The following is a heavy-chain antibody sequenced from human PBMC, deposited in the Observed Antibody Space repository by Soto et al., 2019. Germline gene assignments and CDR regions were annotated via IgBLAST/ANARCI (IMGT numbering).Heavy chain of an antibody. Sequence: ASVKVSCKASAYTFTSYGITWVRQAPGQGLEWMGWISANNGNTNYAQKVQGRVTVTTDTSTSTAYMELRSLRSDDTGVYYCARDRPTTVTKYNYYGLDVWGQGTTVTDSS. V-gene: IGHV1-18*04. CDR2: ISANNGNT. CDR3: ARDRPTTVTKYNYYGLDV. J-gene: IGHJ6*02. CDR1: AYTFTSYG. D-gene: IGHD4-17*01.